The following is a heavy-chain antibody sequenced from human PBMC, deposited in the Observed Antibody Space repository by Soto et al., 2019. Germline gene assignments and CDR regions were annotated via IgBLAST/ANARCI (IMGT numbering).Heavy chain of an antibody. V-gene: IGHV3-9*01. CDR1: GFTFDDYA. J-gene: IGHJ5*02. Sequence: GGSLRLSCAASGFTFDDYAMHWVRQAPGKGLEWVSGISWNSGSIGYADSVKGRFTISRDNAKNSLYLQMNSLRAEDTALYYCAKGSCSSTSCYVRFDPWGQGTLVTVSS. CDR3: AKGSCSSTSCYVRFDP. D-gene: IGHD2-2*01. CDR2: ISWNSGSI.